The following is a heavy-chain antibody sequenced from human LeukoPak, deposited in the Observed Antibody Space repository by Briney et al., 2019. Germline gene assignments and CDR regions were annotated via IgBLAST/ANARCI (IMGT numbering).Heavy chain of an antibody. CDR2: ISRDGGST. CDR3: AKGLPIAAAGKGDWFDP. Sequence: GGSLRLSCALYGLTFDDYAMHCVRQAAGEGMEWVALISRDGGSTYYADSVKGRFTISRDNSKNSLYLQMNSLRTEDTALYYCAKGLPIAAAGKGDWFDPWGQGTLVTVSS. V-gene: IGHV3-43*02. CDR1: GLTFDDYA. J-gene: IGHJ5*02. D-gene: IGHD6-13*01.